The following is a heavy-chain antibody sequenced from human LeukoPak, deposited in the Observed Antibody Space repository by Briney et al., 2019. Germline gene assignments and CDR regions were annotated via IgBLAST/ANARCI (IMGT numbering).Heavy chain of an antibody. CDR2: IWYDGSNK. Sequence: PGGSLRLSCAASGFTFSSYGMHWVRQAPGKGLEWVAVIWYDGSNKYYADSVKGRFTISRDNSKNTLYLQMNSLRAEDTAVYYCAKDRYGGNSNWFDPWGQGTLVTVSS. V-gene: IGHV3-33*06. D-gene: IGHD4-23*01. J-gene: IGHJ5*02. CDR1: GFTFSSYG. CDR3: AKDRYGGNSNWFDP.